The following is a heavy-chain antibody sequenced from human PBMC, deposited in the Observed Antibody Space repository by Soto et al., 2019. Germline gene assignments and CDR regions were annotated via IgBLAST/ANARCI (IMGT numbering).Heavy chain of an antibody. D-gene: IGHD3-10*01. V-gene: IGHV3-30*18. Sequence: LRLSCAASGFTFCSYGMHWVRQAPGKGLEWVAVISYDGSNKYYADSVKGRFTISRDNSKNTLYLQMNSLRAEDTAVYYCAKDYITVRGVSNYFDYWGQGTLVTVSS. J-gene: IGHJ4*02. CDR2: ISYDGSNK. CDR1: GFTFCSYG. CDR3: AKDYITVRGVSNYFDY.